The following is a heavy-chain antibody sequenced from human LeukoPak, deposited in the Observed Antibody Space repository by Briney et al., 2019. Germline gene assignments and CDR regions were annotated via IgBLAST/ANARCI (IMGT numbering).Heavy chain of an antibody. CDR2: IYYSGST. Sequence: GSLRLSCAASGFTFSSYSMNWVRQPPGKGLEWIGSIYYSGSTYYNPSLKSRVNIPIDTSKNQFSLKLSSVTAADTAVYYCARRVETAYFDYWGQGTLVTVSS. V-gene: IGHV4-39*01. CDR1: GFTFSSYSMN. D-gene: IGHD1-1*01. CDR3: ARRVETAYFDY. J-gene: IGHJ4*02.